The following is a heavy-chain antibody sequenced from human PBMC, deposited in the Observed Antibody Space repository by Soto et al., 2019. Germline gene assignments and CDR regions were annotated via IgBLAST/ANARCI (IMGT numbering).Heavy chain of an antibody. Sequence: SETLSLTCTVSGGSISSYYWSWIRQPPGKGLEWIGYIYYSGSTNYNPSLKSRVTITADESTSTAYMELSSLRSEDTAVYYCARVCLTQYYYDSSGYRDAFDIWGQGTMVTVSS. J-gene: IGHJ3*02. V-gene: IGHV4-59*01. CDR3: ARVCLTQYYYDSSGYRDAFDI. D-gene: IGHD3-22*01. CDR2: IYYSGST. CDR1: GGSISSYY.